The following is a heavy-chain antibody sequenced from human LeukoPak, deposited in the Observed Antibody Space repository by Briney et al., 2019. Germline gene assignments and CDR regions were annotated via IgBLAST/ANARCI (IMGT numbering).Heavy chain of an antibody. CDR2: IIPIFGTA. CDR1: GGTFSSYA. D-gene: IGHD3-9*01. J-gene: IGHJ4*02. V-gene: IGHV1-69*13. CDR3: ARPLDYDILTGYCPFGY. Sequence: SVKVSCKASGGTFSSYAISWVRQAPGQGLEWMGGIIPIFGTANYAQKFQGRVTITADESTSTAYMELSSLRSEDTAVYYCARPLDYDILTGYCPFGYRGRGTLVTVSS.